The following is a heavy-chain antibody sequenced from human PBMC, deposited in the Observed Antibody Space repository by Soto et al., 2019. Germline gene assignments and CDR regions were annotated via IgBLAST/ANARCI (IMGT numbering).Heavy chain of an antibody. CDR1: GYTFINYA. D-gene: IGHD1-26*01. CDR2: INTNNGDT. Sequence: GPSLKVSCKASGYTFINYAISWLRQAPGQGLEWMGWINTNNGDTNYSRNFQGRVTMTTATSTSTAYMELRSLRSDDTAVYYCARVAGSYGYNWFDPWGQGTLVTVSS. CDR3: ARVAGSYGYNWFDP. J-gene: IGHJ5*02. V-gene: IGHV1-18*04.